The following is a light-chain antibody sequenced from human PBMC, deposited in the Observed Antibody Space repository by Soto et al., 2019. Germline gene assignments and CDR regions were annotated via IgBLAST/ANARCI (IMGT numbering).Light chain of an antibody. V-gene: IGLV2-11*01. Sequence: QSALTQPRSVSGSPGQSVTISCTGTSSDVGAYNFVSWYQQHPGKAPKLVIFDVSQRPSGVPDRFSGSKSGSTASLTISGLQPEDEADYYCCSSGGSFYVIGTGTKLTVL. CDR2: DVS. CDR1: SSDVGAYNF. CDR3: CSSGGSFYV. J-gene: IGLJ1*01.